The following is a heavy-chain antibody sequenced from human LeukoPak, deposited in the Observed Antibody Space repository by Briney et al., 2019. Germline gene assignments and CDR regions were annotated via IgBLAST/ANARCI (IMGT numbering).Heavy chain of an antibody. CDR2: IIPVFGTA. Sequence: SVKVSCKASGGTFSSYAISWVRQAPGQGLEWMGGIIPVFGTANYAQKFQGRVTITADESTSTAYMELSSLRSEDTAVYYCARSSSWYSGFDYWGQGTLVTVSS. D-gene: IGHD6-13*01. J-gene: IGHJ4*02. CDR3: ARSSSWYSGFDY. CDR1: GGTFSSYA. V-gene: IGHV1-69*01.